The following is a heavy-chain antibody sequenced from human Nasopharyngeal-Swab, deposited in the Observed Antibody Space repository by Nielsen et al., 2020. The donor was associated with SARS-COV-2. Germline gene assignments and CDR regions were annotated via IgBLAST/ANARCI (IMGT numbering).Heavy chain of an antibody. V-gene: IGHV3-21*04. D-gene: IGHD3-9*01. CDR2: ISTTSDYI. CDR3: AGGTGWLTDS. J-gene: IGHJ4*02. CDR1: GFTFTDYV. Sequence: GVLKISCAASGFTFTDYVMNWVRQAPGKGLEWVSSISTTSDYIYYADSVKGRFTISRDNARNSLHLQMHSLRAEDTAVYYCAGGTGWLTDSWGQGTLVTVSS.